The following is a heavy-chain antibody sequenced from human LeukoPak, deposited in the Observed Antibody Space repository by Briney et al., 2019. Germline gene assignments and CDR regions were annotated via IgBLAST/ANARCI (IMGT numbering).Heavy chain of an antibody. Sequence: GESLKISCKGSGYGFTSYWIGWVRQMPGKGLEWMGIIYPGDSDTRYSPSFQGQVTISADKSIGTAYLQWSSLRASDTAMYYCARQDPAGEYYFDSWGQGTLVAVSS. CDR1: GYGFTSYW. J-gene: IGHJ4*02. D-gene: IGHD3-10*01. CDR3: ARQDPAGEYYFDS. CDR2: IYPGDSDT. V-gene: IGHV5-51*01.